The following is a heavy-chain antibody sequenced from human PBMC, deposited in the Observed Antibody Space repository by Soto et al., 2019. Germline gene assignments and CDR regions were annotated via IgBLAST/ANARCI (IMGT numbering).Heavy chain of an antibody. D-gene: IGHD6-19*01. J-gene: IGHJ6*02. V-gene: IGHV3-30*18. CDR2: ISYDGSNK. CDR1: GFTLSDYG. Sequence: TGGSLRLSCAASGFTLSDYGMHWVRQAPGKGLEWAAVISYDGSNKYYADSVKGRFTISSDNSKNTLYLQMNSLRGEDTAVYYCAKALDASGRYRGSYYYGMDVWGQGTTVTVSS. CDR3: AKALDASGRYRGSYYYGMDV.